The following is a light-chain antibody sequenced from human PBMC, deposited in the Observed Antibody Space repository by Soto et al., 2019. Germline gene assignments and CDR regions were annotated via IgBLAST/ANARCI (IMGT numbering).Light chain of an antibody. CDR2: EVN. V-gene: IGLV2-8*01. CDR3: TSYAGRSLV. Sequence: QSVLTQPPSASGSPGQSVAISCTGTSSDVGGYNYVSWYQQHPGKAPKLMIYEVNKRPSGVPDRFSGSKSGNTASLTVSGLQAEDEADYYCTSYAGRSLVFGGGTKLTVL. J-gene: IGLJ2*01. CDR1: SSDVGGYNY.